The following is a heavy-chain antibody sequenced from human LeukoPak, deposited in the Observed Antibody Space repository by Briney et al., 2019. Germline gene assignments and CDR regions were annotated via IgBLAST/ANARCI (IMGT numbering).Heavy chain of an antibody. D-gene: IGHD2-8*02. V-gene: IGHV4-34*01. CDR1: GGSFSGYY. CDR3: ASGWSRFDY. J-gene: IGHJ4*02. Sequence: SETLSLTCAVYGGSFSGYYWSWIRQPPGKGLEWIGEISHSGSTNYNPSLKSRVTISVDTSKNQFSLKLSSVTAADTAVYYCASGWSRFDYWGQGTLVTVSS. CDR2: ISHSGST.